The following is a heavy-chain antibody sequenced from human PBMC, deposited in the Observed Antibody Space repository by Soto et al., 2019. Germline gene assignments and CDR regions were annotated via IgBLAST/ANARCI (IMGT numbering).Heavy chain of an antibody. CDR2: INPTSGGT. D-gene: IGHD3-10*01. CDR1: GYTFTGYY. V-gene: IGHV1-2*02. J-gene: IGHJ4*02. Sequence: VSVKVSCKASGYTFTGYYMQWVRQAPGQGLEWMGWINPTSGGTNYAQKCQGRVTMTRDTSISTAYMELSRLRTDDTAVYYCARYGGGSPGRFDYWGQGTRGAVSA. CDR3: ARYGGGSPGRFDY.